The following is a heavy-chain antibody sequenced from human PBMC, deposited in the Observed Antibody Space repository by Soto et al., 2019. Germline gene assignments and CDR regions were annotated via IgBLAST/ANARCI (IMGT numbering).Heavy chain of an antibody. CDR3: ARVGSSIATRPFDY. D-gene: IGHD6-6*01. Sequence: QVQLQESGPGLVKPSQTLSLTCSVSGGSISSGDYYWSWIRQPPGKGLEWIGYIYYSGSTYYHSSLKSRLTISVDTSKNQLSLKLSSVTAADTAVYYCARVGSSIATRPFDYWGQGTLVTVSS. CDR2: IYYSGST. J-gene: IGHJ4*02. CDR1: GGSISSGDYY. V-gene: IGHV4-30-4*01.